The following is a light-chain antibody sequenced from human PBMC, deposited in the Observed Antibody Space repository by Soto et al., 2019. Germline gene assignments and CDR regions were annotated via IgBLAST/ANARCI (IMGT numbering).Light chain of an antibody. CDR1: QSVSSSY. V-gene: IGKV3-20*01. CDR3: QQYGSSPMYT. J-gene: IGKJ2*01. CDR2: GAS. Sequence: EIVLTQSPGTLSLSPGERATLSCRASQSVSSSYLAWYQQKPGQAPRLLIYGASGRATGIPDRFSGSGSRTDFTLTISRLEPEDFAVYYCQQYGSSPMYTFGQGTKLEIK.